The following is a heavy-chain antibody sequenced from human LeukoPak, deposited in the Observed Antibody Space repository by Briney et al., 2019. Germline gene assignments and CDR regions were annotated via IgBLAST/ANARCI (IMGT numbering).Heavy chain of an antibody. CDR2: INHRGST. CDR3: ARGSEREVNDYGDPYYFDY. Sequence: SETLSLTCAVYGGSFSGYYWSWIRQPPGKGLEWIGEINHRGSTNCNPSLKSRVTISVDTSKNQFSLKLSSVTAADTAVYYCARGSEREVNDYGDPYYFDYWGQGTLVTVSS. V-gene: IGHV4-34*01. CDR1: GGSFSGYY. D-gene: IGHD4-17*01. J-gene: IGHJ4*02.